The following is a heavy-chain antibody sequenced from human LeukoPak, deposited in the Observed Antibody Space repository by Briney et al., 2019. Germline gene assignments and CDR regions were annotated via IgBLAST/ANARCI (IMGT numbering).Heavy chain of an antibody. CDR1: GFTFSSYS. J-gene: IGHJ6*02. V-gene: IGHV3-21*01. Sequence: PGGSLRLSCAASGFTFSSYSMNWVRQAPGKGLEWVSSISSSSSYIYYADSVKGRFTISRDNAKNSLYLQMNSLRAEDTAVYYCAKVKSRPGIGGMDVWGQGTTVTVSS. CDR3: AKVKSRPGIGGMDV. D-gene: IGHD3-10*01. CDR2: ISSSSSYI.